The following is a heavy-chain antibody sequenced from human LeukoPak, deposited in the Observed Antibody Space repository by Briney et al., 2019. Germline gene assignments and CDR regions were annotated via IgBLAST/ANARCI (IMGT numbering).Heavy chain of an antibody. CDR1: GYTFTSNY. V-gene: IGHV1-18*04. J-gene: IGHJ6*02. Sequence: ASVKVSCKASGYTFTSNYIHWVRQAPGQGLEWMGWINTYNGNTNYAHKFRGRVTMTTDTSTRTVYMEVRSLRSDDTAVYYCARDPADHGDLREDAHYYALDVWGQGTTVTVSS. D-gene: IGHD4-17*01. CDR2: INTYNGNT. CDR3: ARDPADHGDLREDAHYYALDV.